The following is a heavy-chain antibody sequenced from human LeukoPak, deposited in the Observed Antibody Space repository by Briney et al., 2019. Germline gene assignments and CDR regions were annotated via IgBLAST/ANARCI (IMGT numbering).Heavy chain of an antibody. D-gene: IGHD5-18*01. V-gene: IGHV3-21*01. Sequence: GVSLILSCSAYGFTFSSFGMHWVRQAPGLGLAWFYSISSSSSYIYYADSVKGRFTMSRDNAENSLYLQMNSLRAEDTAVYYCARDIRGYSYGDFDYWGQGTLVTVSS. CDR1: GFTFSSFG. CDR2: ISSSSSYI. J-gene: IGHJ4*02. CDR3: ARDIRGYSYGDFDY.